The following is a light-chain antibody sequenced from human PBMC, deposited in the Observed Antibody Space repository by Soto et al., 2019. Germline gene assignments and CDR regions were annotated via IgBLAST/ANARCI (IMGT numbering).Light chain of an antibody. CDR2: DAS. J-gene: IGKJ1*01. Sequence: DNRITQSPSTLSASVGDRVTIPCRASQSISSWLAWYQQKPGKAPKLLIYDASSLESGVPSRFSGSGSGTEFTLTISSLQPDDFATYYCQQYNSYSPWTFGQGTKVDVK. CDR3: QQYNSYSPWT. CDR1: QSISSW. V-gene: IGKV1-5*01.